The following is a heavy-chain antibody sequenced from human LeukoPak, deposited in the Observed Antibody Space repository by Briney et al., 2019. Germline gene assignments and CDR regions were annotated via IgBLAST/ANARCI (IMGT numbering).Heavy chain of an antibody. CDR3: ASVYYFDSSGLDAFDI. CDR2: INSDGSST. Sequence: GGSLRLSCAASGFTFSSYWMHWVRQAPGKGLVWVSRINSDGSSTSYADSVKGRFTISRDNAKNTLYLQMNSLRAEDTAVYFCASVYYFDSSGLDAFDIWGQGTMVTVSS. CDR1: GFTFSSYW. J-gene: IGHJ3*02. V-gene: IGHV3-74*01. D-gene: IGHD3-22*01.